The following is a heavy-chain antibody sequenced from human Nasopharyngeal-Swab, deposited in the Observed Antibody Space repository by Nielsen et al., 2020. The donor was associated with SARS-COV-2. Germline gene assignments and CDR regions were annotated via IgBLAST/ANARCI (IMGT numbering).Heavy chain of an antibody. Sequence: VRQAPGKGLEWVSAISGSGGSTYYADSVKGRFTISRDNSKNTLYLQMNSLRAEDTAVYYCAKRQKMQLWLDPFDSWGQGTLVTVSS. J-gene: IGHJ4*02. D-gene: IGHD5-18*01. CDR2: ISGSGGST. V-gene: IGHV3-23*01. CDR3: AKRQKMQLWLDPFDS.